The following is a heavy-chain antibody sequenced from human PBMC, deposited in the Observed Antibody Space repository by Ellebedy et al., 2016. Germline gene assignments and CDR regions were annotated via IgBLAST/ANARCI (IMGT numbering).Heavy chain of an antibody. CDR2: LSKDGTKT. D-gene: IGHD6-13*01. V-gene: IGHV3-30*04. Sequence: GGSLRLSCAGSGFTFSNYALHWVRQAPGKGLEWVAVLSKDGTKTYNADSVKGRFTISRDNSQNSLYLQMNSLRHEDTAVYYCARFSGWSFDYWGQGTLVTVSS. J-gene: IGHJ4*02. CDR1: GFTFSNYA. CDR3: ARFSGWSFDY.